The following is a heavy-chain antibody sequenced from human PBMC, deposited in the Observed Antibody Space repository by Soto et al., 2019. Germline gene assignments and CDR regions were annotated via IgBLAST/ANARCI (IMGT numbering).Heavy chain of an antibody. D-gene: IGHD2-15*01. Sequence: VQLVQSEAEVKKPGSSVKVSCEASGDTFNYYSIHWVRQAPGQGLEWMGDIVPMLGTPNYAQKFQGRVTIYADISTRTAYMNLSSLRSEDTALYCCAKLVRGGLDPWGQGTLVTVSS. V-gene: IGHV1-69*06. CDR1: GDTFNYYS. CDR3: AKLVRGGLDP. J-gene: IGHJ5*02. CDR2: IVPMLGTP.